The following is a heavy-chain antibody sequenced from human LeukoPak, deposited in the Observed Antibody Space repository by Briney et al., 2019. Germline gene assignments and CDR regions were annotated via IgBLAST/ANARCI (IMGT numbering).Heavy chain of an antibody. CDR1: GGSISSSNW. CDR3: ASYTVNYDILTGPIGMDV. V-gene: IGHV4-4*02. Sequence: SGTLSLTCAVSGGSISSSNWWSWVRQPPGKGLEWIGEIYHSGSTNYNPSLKSRVTISVDKSKNQFSLKLSPVTAADTAVYYCASYTVNYDILTGPIGMDVWGQGTTVTVSS. CDR2: IYHSGST. D-gene: IGHD3-9*01. J-gene: IGHJ6*02.